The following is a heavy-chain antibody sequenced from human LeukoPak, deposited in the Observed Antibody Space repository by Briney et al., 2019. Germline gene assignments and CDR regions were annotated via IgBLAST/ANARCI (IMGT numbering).Heavy chain of an antibody. CDR2: ISAYNGNT. Sequence: ASVKVSCKASGYTFTSYGISWVRQAPGQGLEWMGWISAYNGNTNYAQKLQGRVTMTTDTSTSTGYMELRSLRSDDTAVYYCARGSSGSYHGYFQHWGKGTLVTVSS. V-gene: IGHV1-18*01. J-gene: IGHJ1*01. CDR1: GYTFTSYG. CDR3: ARGSSGSYHGYFQH. D-gene: IGHD1-26*01.